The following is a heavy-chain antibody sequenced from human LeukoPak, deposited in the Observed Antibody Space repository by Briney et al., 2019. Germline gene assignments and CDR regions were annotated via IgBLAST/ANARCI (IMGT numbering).Heavy chain of an antibody. D-gene: IGHD3-3*01. Sequence: ASVKVSCMASGYTFTGYYMHWVRQAPGQGLEWMGRINPNSGGTNYAQKFQGRVTMTRDTSISTAYMELSRLRSDDTAVYYCARVRGWSSQFDAFDIWGQGTMVTVSS. V-gene: IGHV1-2*06. CDR1: GYTFTGYY. CDR3: ARVRGWSSQFDAFDI. J-gene: IGHJ3*02. CDR2: INPNSGGT.